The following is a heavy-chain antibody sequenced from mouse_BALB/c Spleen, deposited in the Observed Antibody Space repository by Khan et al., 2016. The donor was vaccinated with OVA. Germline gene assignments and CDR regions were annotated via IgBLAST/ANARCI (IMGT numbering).Heavy chain of an antibody. V-gene: IGHV5-17*02. J-gene: IGHJ2*01. Sequence: VQLVESGAGLVQPGGSRKLSCAASGFTFNSYGMHWIRQAPEKGLEWVAYISGDSSTIHYADTLKGRFTISRDNPTNTLFLQMTSLTSENTALYDCATSYFDGYYFDYWGPGTTLTVS. D-gene: IGHD1-1*01. CDR2: ISGDSSTI. CDR3: ATSYFDGYYFDY. CDR1: GFTFNSYG.